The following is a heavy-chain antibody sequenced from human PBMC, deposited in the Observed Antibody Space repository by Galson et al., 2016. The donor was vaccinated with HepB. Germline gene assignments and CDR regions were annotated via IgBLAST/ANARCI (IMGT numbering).Heavy chain of an antibody. CDR1: GFSFSTHW. CDR3: VSQVYGDFGT. V-gene: IGHV3-7*01. CDR2: IKQDGSEK. J-gene: IGHJ5*02. D-gene: IGHD4-17*01. Sequence: LRLSCAASGFSFSTHWMSWVRQTPGKGLEWVANIKQDGSEKYYVDSTRGRFTISRDNAKNSLYLQMNSLRADDTAVYYCVSQVYGDFGTWGQGTLVTVSS.